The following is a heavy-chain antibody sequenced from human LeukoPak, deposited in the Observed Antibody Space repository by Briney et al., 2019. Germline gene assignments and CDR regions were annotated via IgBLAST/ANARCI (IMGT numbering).Heavy chain of an antibody. CDR2: IYHSGST. D-gene: IGHD4-23*01. CDR1: GGSISSGGYS. J-gene: IGHJ4*02. CDR3: ARGGVDYGGNSEYFDY. Sequence: PSQTLSLTCAVSGGSISSGGYSWSWIRQPPGKGLEWIGYIYHSGSTYYNPSLKSRVTISVDRSKNQFSLKLSSVTAADTAVYYCARGGVDYGGNSEYFDYWGQGTLVTVSS. V-gene: IGHV4-30-2*01.